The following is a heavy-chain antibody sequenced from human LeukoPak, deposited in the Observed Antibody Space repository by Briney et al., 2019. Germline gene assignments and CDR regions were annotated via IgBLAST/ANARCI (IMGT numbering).Heavy chain of an antibody. CDR1: GGSFSGYY. J-gene: IGHJ1*01. CDR3: ARQTSCSSSTSCLRSYFQH. CDR2: INHSGST. V-gene: IGHV4-34*01. D-gene: IGHD2-2*01. Sequence: PSETLSLTCAVYGGSFSGYYWSWIRQPPGKGLEWIGEINHSGSTNYNPSLKSRVTISVDTSKNQFSLKLSSVTAADTAVYYCARQTSCSSSTSCLRSYFQHWGQGTLVTVSS.